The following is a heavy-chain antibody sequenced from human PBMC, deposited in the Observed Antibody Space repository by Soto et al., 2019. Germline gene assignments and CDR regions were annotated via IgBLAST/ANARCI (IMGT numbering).Heavy chain of an antibody. CDR2: IYYSGST. CDR1: GGSVSSGSYY. CDR3: ARDHRYYYGSGSYYYYYYYGMDV. Sequence: SETLSLTCTVSGGSVSSGSYYWSWIRQPPGKGLEWIGYIYYSGSTNYNPPLKSRVTISVDTSKNQFSLKLSSVTAADTAVYYCARDHRYYYGSGSYYYYYYYGMDVWGQGTTVTV. V-gene: IGHV4-61*01. J-gene: IGHJ6*02. D-gene: IGHD3-10*01.